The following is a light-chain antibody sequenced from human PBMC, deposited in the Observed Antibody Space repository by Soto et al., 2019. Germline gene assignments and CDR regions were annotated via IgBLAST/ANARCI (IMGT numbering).Light chain of an antibody. CDR2: DAS. CDR3: QQYATSPYT. Sequence: EIELTQSPGTLSLSPGQGATLFCRASQSVTSNKLAWYQHKVGQAPRLLLYDASRRATGIPDRFSGSGSGTDFSLTISRLAPEDFAVYFWQQYATSPYTFGQGTKLE. J-gene: IGKJ2*01. V-gene: IGKV3-20*01. CDR1: QSVTSNK.